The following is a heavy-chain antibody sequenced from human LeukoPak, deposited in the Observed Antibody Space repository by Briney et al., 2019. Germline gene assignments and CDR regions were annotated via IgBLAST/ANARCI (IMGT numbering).Heavy chain of an antibody. CDR1: GFTFSNYA. D-gene: IGHD3-10*01. J-gene: IGHJ4*02. CDR3: AKADGSGNYYNVFDY. V-gene: IGHV3-23*01. Sequence: GASLRLSCAASGFTFSNYAMSWVRQAPGKGLEWVSHITGSGNNIYYADSVKGRFTITRDNSKNTLLLQMNSLRSEDTAVFYCAKADGSGNYYNVFDYWGQGTLVTVSS. CDR2: ITGSGNNI.